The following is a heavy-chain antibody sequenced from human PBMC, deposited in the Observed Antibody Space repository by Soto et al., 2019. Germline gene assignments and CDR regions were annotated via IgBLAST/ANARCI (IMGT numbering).Heavy chain of an antibody. D-gene: IGHD2-15*01. CDR3: ARGPPTSCSGGSCYSHYFDY. CDR1: GYTLTTYG. J-gene: IGHJ4*02. CDR2: ISAYNGKN. V-gene: IGHV1-18*01. Sequence: QVQLVQSGAEVKKPGASMKVSCKASGYTLTTYGISWVRQAPGQGLEWMGWISAYNGKNNYAQKFQGRVTMTTDTSTSRADMELRSLRSDDTAVYYCARGPPTSCSGGSCYSHYFDYWGQGTLVTVSS.